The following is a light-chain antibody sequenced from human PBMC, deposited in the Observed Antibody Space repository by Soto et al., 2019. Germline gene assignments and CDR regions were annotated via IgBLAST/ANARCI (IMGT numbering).Light chain of an antibody. J-gene: IGLJ2*01. CDR1: SSDVGAYGY. CDR3: SSYTTSSTVV. V-gene: IGLV2-14*01. Sequence: QSALTQPASVSGSPGQSITISCTGTSSDVGAYGYVSWYQQHPGKAPKLMIYEVSYRPSGVSNRFSGSKSGNAASLTISGLPAEDEADYYCSSYTTSSTVVFGGGTTLTVL. CDR2: EVS.